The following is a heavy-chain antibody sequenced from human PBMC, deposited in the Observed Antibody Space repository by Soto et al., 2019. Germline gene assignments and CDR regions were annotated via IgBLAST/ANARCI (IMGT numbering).Heavy chain of an antibody. CDR1: GGSISSSSYY. D-gene: IGHD4-17*01. CDR2: IYYSGST. Sequence: SETLSLTCTVSGGSISSSSYYWGWIRQPPGKGLEWIGSIYYSGSTYYNPSLKSRVTISVDTSKNQFSLKLSSVTAADTAVYYCARLRAVTNQLIFPWGQGTLVTVSS. V-gene: IGHV4-39*01. J-gene: IGHJ5*02. CDR3: ARLRAVTNQLIFP.